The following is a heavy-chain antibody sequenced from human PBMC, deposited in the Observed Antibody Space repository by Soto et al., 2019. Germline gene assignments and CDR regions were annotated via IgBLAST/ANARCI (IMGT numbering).Heavy chain of an antibody. V-gene: IGHV4-39*01. Sequence: SETLSLTCTVSGDSISSSTYFWGWVRQPPGKGLEWIGTTYYNGNAYYNPSLKSRVSMSVDTSKNQFSLKLVSVTAADTAVYYCARHFVAVVIKGWGYWGQGTLVTVSS. CDR1: GDSISSSTYF. CDR2: TYYNGNA. CDR3: ARHFVAVVIKGWGY. J-gene: IGHJ4*02. D-gene: IGHD3-10*01.